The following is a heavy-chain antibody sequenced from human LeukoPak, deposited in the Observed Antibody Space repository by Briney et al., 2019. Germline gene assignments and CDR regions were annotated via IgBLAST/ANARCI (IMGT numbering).Heavy chain of an antibody. CDR1: GGSFNGYY. Sequence: SETLSLTCAVYGGSFNGYYWSWIRQSPGEGLEWIGEINDSGVTNCNPSLESRVVLSVDTSNNQFSLRLTSVTAADTAVYYCARLCQVTTCAKFEHWGQGILVTVSS. J-gene: IGHJ4*02. CDR2: INDSGVT. V-gene: IGHV4-34*01. CDR3: ARLCQVTTCAKFEH. D-gene: IGHD4-17*01.